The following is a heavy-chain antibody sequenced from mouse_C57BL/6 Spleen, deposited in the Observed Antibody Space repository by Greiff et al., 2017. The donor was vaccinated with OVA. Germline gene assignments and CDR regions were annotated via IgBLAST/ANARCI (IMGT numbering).Heavy chain of an antibody. CDR2: IDPEDGET. CDR1: GFNIKDYY. CDR3: ARTGAAQAPWYAMDY. V-gene: IGHV14-2*01. D-gene: IGHD3-2*02. Sequence: VQLKESGAELVKPGASVKLSCTASGFNIKDYYMHWVKQRTEQGLEWIGRIDPEDGETKYAPKFQGKATITADTSANTAYLQLSSLTSGDTAVYYCARTGAAQAPWYAMDYWGQGTSVTVSS. J-gene: IGHJ4*01.